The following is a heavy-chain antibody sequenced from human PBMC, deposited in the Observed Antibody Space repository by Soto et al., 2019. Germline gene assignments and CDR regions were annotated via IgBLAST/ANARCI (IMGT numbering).Heavy chain of an antibody. CDR3: AKRRGPDSSGYYYVFDAFDI. CDR2: FDPEDGET. CDR1: GYTLTELS. J-gene: IGHJ3*02. D-gene: IGHD3-22*01. V-gene: IGHV1-24*01. Sequence: ASVKVSCKVSGYTLTELSMHWVRQAPGKGLEWMGGFDPEDGETIYAQKFQGRVTMTEDTSTDTAYMELSSLRSEDTAVYYCAKRRGPDSSGYYYVFDAFDIWGQGTMVTVSS.